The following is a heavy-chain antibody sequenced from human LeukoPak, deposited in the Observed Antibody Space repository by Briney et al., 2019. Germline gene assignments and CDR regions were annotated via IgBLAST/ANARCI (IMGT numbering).Heavy chain of an antibody. CDR3: ARVGGSGSYLDGFDY. D-gene: IGHD3-10*01. CDR2: IYYSGST. J-gene: IGHJ4*02. V-gene: IGHV4-30-4*01. Sequence: SETLSLTCTVSGGSISSGDYYWSWIRQPPGKGLEWIVYIYYSGSTYYNPSLKSRVTISVDTSKNQFSLKLSSVTAADTAVYYCARVGGSGSYLDGFDYWGQGTLVTVSS. CDR1: GGSISSGDYY.